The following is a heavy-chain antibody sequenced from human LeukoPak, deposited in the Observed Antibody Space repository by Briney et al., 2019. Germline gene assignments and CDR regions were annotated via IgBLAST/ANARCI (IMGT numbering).Heavy chain of an antibody. J-gene: IGHJ4*02. D-gene: IGHD6-19*01. CDR2: IYYSGST. CDR1: SGSISSYY. Sequence: PSETLSLTCTVSSGSISSYYWSWIRQPPGKGLEWIGYIYYSGSTNYSPSLKSRVTISVDTSKNQFSLKLSSVTAADTAVYYCAREEVAGSFDYWGQGTLVTVSS. CDR3: AREEVAGSFDY. V-gene: IGHV4-59*01.